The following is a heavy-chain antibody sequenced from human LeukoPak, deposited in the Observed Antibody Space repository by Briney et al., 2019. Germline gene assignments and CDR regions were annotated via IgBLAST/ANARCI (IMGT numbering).Heavy chain of an antibody. D-gene: IGHD6-19*01. CDR3: ARGRPHNSGSGWYYYDY. J-gene: IGHJ4*02. V-gene: IGHV4-61*02. CDR1: GGSISTGSYY. Sequence: SQTLSLTCTVSGGSISTGSYYWTWIRQPAGKGLEWIGRIYTSGSTNYNPSLKSRVIISVETSKNQFSLNLNSVTAADTAVYYYARGRPHNSGSGWYYYDYWGQGTLVTVSS. CDR2: IYTSGST.